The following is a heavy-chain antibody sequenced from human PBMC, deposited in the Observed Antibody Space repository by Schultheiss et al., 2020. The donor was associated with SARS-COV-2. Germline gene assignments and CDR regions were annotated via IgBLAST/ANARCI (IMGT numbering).Heavy chain of an antibody. CDR2: INQSGSS. CDR3: ARWFNNDYGDL. J-gene: IGHJ5*02. Sequence: SETLSLTCTVSGGSISSSTYYWGWIRQPPGKGLEWIGEINQSGSSNYNSSLKSRVTISVDTSKNQFSLKLSSVTAADTAVYYCARWFNNDYGDLWGQGTVVTVSS. D-gene: IGHD4/OR15-4a*01. CDR1: GGSISSSTYY. V-gene: IGHV4-39*01.